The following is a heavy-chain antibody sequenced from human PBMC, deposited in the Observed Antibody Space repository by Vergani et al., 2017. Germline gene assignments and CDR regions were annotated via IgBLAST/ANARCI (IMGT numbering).Heavy chain of an antibody. J-gene: IGHJ4*02. CDR2: ISGSGGST. D-gene: IGHD6-19*01. CDR3: AKKGGVAVAGFFDY. Sequence: EVQLLESGGGLVQPGGSLRLSCAASGFTFSSYAMSWVRQAPGKGLEWVSGISGSGGSTYYADSVKGRFSISRDNSKNTRYLKMNSRRAEDTAVYYCAKKGGVAVAGFFDYWGQGTLVTVSS. CDR1: GFTFSSYA. V-gene: IGHV3-23*01.